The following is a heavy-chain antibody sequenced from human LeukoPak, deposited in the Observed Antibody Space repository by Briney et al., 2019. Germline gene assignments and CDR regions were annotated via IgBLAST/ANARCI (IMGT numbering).Heavy chain of an antibody. J-gene: IGHJ3*02. V-gene: IGHV4-31*03. Sequence: SQTLSLTCTVSGGSISSGGYYWSWIRQHPGTGLEWIGYIYYSGSTYYNPSLKSRVTISVDTSKNQFSLKLSSVTAADTAVYYCASLYYYDSSGPPGAFDIWGQGTMVTVSS. D-gene: IGHD3-22*01. CDR1: GGSISSGGYY. CDR3: ASLYYYDSSGPPGAFDI. CDR2: IYYSGST.